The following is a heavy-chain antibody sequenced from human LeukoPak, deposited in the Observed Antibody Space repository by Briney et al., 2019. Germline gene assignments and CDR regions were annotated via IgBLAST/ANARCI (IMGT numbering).Heavy chain of an antibody. D-gene: IGHD6-13*01. CDR1: GFTFSSYA. J-gene: IGHJ4*02. V-gene: IGHV3-23*01. CDR3: AKHRVSSWYSFVDY. Sequence: GSLRLSCAASGFTFSSYAMSWVRQAPGKGLEWVSAISGSGGSTYYADSVKGRFTISRDNSKNTLYLQMNSLRAEDTAVYYCAKHRVSSWYSFVDYWGQGTLVTVSS. CDR2: ISGSGGST.